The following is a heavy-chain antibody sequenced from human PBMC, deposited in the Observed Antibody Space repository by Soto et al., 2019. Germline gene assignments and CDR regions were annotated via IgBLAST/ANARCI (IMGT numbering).Heavy chain of an antibody. V-gene: IGHV3-21*01. CDR2: ISSSSSYI. CDR3: ASLYSSGYYYYGMDV. Sequence: EVQLVESGGGLVKPGGSLRLSCAASGFTFSSYSMNWVRQAPGKGLEWVSSISSSSSYIYYADSVKGRFTISRDNAKNSLYLQMKSLRAEDTAVYYCASLYSSGYYYYGMDVWGQGTTVTVSS. D-gene: IGHD6-19*01. CDR1: GFTFSSYS. J-gene: IGHJ6*02.